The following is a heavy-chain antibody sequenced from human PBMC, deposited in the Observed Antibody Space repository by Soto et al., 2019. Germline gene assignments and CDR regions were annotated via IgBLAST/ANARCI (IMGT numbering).Heavy chain of an antibody. V-gene: IGHV3-30*18. CDR3: VKDGSLEVPDVPLEEYYFDH. CDR2: ISYHGRNK. J-gene: IGHJ4*02. CDR1: GFTLSGYG. D-gene: IGHD3-3*01. Sequence: HPGGSRRLSCAASGFTLSGYGMRWVRQAPGKGLEWVAVISYHGRNKYYVDSVKGRFTISRDDSKNTLYLQMDSVRAEDTAVYYCVKDGSLEVPDVPLEEYYFDHWGQGTLVTVSS.